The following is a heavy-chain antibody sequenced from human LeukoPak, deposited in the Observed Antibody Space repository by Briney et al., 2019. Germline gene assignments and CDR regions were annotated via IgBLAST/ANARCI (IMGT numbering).Heavy chain of an antibody. J-gene: IGHJ3*02. CDR3: ARRARGGGSYYPGAAFDI. D-gene: IGHD1-26*01. Sequence: GESLKISCKGSGYSFTNYWIGWVRQMPGKGLEWMGIIYPGDSDTRYSPSLQGQVTISADKSISTAYLQWSSLKASDTSIYYCARRARGGGSYYPGAAFDIWGQGTMVTVSS. CDR1: GYSFTNYW. V-gene: IGHV5-51*01. CDR2: IYPGDSDT.